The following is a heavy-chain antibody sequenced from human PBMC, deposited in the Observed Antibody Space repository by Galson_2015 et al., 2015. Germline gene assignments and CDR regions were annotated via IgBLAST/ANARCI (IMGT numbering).Heavy chain of an antibody. CDR3: ATEFIWFGEPQDSMPDY. V-gene: IGHV1-24*01. Sequence: SVKVSCKVSGYTLTDLSMHWVRQAPGKGLEWMGGFDPDDGETIYAQKFQGRVTMTEDTSTDTAYMELSSLRSEDTAVYYCATEFIWFGEPQDSMPDYWGQGTLVTVSS. CDR1: GYTLTDLS. J-gene: IGHJ4*02. D-gene: IGHD3-10*01. CDR2: FDPDDGET.